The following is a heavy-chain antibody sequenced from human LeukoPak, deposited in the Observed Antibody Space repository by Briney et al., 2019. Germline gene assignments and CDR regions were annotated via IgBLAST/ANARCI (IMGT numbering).Heavy chain of an antibody. Sequence: ASVKVSCKASGYTFTGYYMHWVRQAPGQGLEWMGWINPNSGGTNYAQKFQGRVTMTRDTSISTAYVELSRLRSDDTAVYYCARGKWFVPAAPDYWGQGTLVTVSS. CDR1: GYTFTGYY. CDR3: ARGKWFVPAAPDY. J-gene: IGHJ4*02. CDR2: INPNSGGT. V-gene: IGHV1-2*02. D-gene: IGHD2-2*01.